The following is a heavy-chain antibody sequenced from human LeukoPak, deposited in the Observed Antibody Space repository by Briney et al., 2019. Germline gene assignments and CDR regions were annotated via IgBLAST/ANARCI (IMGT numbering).Heavy chain of an antibody. D-gene: IGHD5-24*01. CDR2: MNPNSGNT. J-gene: IGHJ3*02. CDR3: ARAGRDGKKDAFDI. CDR1: GYTFTSYD. Sequence: ASVKVSCKASGYTFTSYDINWVRQATGQGLEWMGWMNPNSGNTGYAQKFQGRVPMTRNTSISTAYMELSSLTSEDTAVYYCARAGRDGKKDAFDIWGQGTIVSASS. V-gene: IGHV1-8*01.